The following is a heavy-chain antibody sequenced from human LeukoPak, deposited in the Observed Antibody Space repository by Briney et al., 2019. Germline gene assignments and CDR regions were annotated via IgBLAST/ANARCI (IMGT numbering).Heavy chain of an antibody. Sequence: ASVKVSCKASGYTFTSYDINWVRQATGQGLEWMGWMNPNSGNTGYAQKFQGRVTMIRNTSISTASVELSRLRSADTAVYYCARITWRHQGHYYGSGSYYKPLGYWGQGTLVTVSS. V-gene: IGHV1-8*01. CDR3: ARITWRHQGHYYGSGSYYKPLGY. D-gene: IGHD3-10*01. J-gene: IGHJ4*02. CDR1: GYTFTSYD. CDR2: MNPNSGNT.